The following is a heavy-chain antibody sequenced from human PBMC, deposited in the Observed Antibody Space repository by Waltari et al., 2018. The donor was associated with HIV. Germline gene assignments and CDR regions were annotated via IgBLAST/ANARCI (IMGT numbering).Heavy chain of an antibody. CDR2: ISSDGNED. V-gene: IGHV3-7*04. J-gene: IGHJ3*01. CDR1: TFLFCIYW. CDR3: ARGAVYSSGPYDAFDV. D-gene: IGHD6-19*01. Sequence: VQLVESGGGLVQPGGSLALSGTASTFLFCIYWLLWVRQAPGEGMEWVADISSDGNEDFYSDSLKGRFVISRDNVKNSLFLQLSHLRVDDTAVYYCARGAVYSSGPYDAFDVWGQGTLVTVSS.